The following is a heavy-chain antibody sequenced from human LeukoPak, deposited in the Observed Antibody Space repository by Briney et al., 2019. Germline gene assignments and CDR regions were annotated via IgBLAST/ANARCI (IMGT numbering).Heavy chain of an antibody. V-gene: IGHV3-53*01. J-gene: IGHJ6*02. CDR3: ASGKSGSHYDEYYYGMDV. Sequence: GGSLRLSCAASGFIVSSNYMSWVRQAPGKGLEWVSVICSGGRTYYADSVKGRFTISRDNSKNTLYLQMNSLRAEDTAVYYCASGKSGSHYDEYYYGMDVWGQGTTVTVSS. D-gene: IGHD1-26*01. CDR2: ICSGGRT. CDR1: GFIVSSNY.